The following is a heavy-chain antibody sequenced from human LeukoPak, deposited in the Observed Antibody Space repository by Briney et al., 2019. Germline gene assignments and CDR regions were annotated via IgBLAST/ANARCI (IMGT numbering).Heavy chain of an antibody. J-gene: IGHJ4*02. CDR2: IWYDGSNK. D-gene: IGHD2-2*01. CDR1: GFTFSSYG. V-gene: IGHV3-33*01. CDR3: ARSPPRYCSSTSSYPYTYYFDY. Sequence: PGGSLRLSCAASGFTFSSYGMHWVRQAPGKGLDWVAVIWYDGSNKYYADSVKGRFTIPRDNSKNTLYLQVNRLRAEATAVYYCARSPPRYCSSTSSYPYTYYFDYWGQGPLVTVSS.